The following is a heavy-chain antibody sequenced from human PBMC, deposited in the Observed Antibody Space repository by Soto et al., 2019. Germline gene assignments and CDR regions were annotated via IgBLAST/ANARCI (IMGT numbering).Heavy chain of an antibody. J-gene: IGHJ5*02. CDR3: AKAPDSGYYGNNWFDP. CDR1: GFTFSSYG. Sequence: PGGSLRLSCAASGFTFSSYGMHWVRQAPGKGLEWVAVISYDGSNKYYADSVKGRFTISRDNSKNTLYLQMNSLRAEDTAVYYCAKAPDSGYYGNNWFDPWGQGTLVTVSS. V-gene: IGHV3-30*18. CDR2: ISYDGSNK. D-gene: IGHD3-22*01.